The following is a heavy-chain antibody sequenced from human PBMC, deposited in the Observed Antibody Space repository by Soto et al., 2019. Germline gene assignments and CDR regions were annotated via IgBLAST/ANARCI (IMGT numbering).Heavy chain of an antibody. CDR1: GGSISSGDYY. CDR2: IYYSGST. Sequence: LSLTCTVSGGSISSGDYYWSWIRQPPGKGLEWIGYIYYSGSTYYNPSLKSRVTISVDTSKNQFSLKLSSVTAADTAVYYCASTSKIVVVPAAIDYWGQGTLVTVS. CDR3: ASTSKIVVVPAAIDY. D-gene: IGHD2-2*01. V-gene: IGHV4-30-4*01. J-gene: IGHJ4*02.